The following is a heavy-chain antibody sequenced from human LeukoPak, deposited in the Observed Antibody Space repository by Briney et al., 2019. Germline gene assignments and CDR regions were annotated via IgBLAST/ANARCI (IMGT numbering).Heavy chain of an antibody. D-gene: IGHD3-3*01. CDR2: MNPNSGNT. V-gene: IGHV1-8*01. CDR3: ARGHVSTIFGVVIIQNWFDP. J-gene: IGHJ5*02. CDR1: GYTFTSYG. Sequence: GASVKVSCKASGYTFTSYGINWVRQATGQGLEWMGWMNPNSGNTGYAQKFQGRVTMTRNTSISTAYMELSSLRSEDTAVYYCARGHVSTIFGVVIIQNWFDPWGQGTLVTVSS.